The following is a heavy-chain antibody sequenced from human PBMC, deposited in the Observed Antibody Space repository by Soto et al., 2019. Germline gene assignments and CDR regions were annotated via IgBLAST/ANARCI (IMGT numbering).Heavy chain of an antibody. CDR3: ARVGALGEYYGLDV. V-gene: IGHV4-30-2*01. J-gene: IGHJ6*02. CDR2: VYQSGST. D-gene: IGHD3-16*01. Sequence: SETLSLTCVVSGGSIGSGDYSWSWIRQPPGKGLEWIGYVYQSGSTYYNPSLKSRVTISVDRSKNHFSLKLSSVTAADTAVYYCARVGALGEYYGLDVWGQGTKVTV. CDR1: GGSIGSGDYS.